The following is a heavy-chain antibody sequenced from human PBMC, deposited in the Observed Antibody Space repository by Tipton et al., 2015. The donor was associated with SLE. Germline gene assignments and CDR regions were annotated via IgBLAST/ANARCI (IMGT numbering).Heavy chain of an antibody. D-gene: IGHD2-15*01. CDR2: IWYDGSNK. CDR1: GFTFSSYG. Sequence: RSLRLSCAASGFTFSSYGMHWVRQAPGKGLEWVAVIWYDGSNKYYADSVKGRFTISRDNSKNTLYLQMNSLRAEDTAIYYCARDTSSWDPYYNHFYMDVWGTGTTVTVSS. CDR3: ARDTSSWDPYYNHFYMDV. V-gene: IGHV3-33*08. J-gene: IGHJ6*03.